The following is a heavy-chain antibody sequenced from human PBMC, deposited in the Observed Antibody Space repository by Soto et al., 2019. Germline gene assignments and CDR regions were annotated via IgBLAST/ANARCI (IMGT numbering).Heavy chain of an antibody. D-gene: IGHD4-17*01. CDR3: ARMGGALYYYGMDV. Sequence: ASVKVSCKASGYTFTSYDINWVRQATGQGLEWMGWMNPNSGNTGYAQKFQGRVTMTRNTSISTAYMEPSSLRSEDTAVYYCARMGGALYYYGMDVWGQGTTVTVSS. J-gene: IGHJ6*02. CDR2: MNPNSGNT. V-gene: IGHV1-8*01. CDR1: GYTFTSYD.